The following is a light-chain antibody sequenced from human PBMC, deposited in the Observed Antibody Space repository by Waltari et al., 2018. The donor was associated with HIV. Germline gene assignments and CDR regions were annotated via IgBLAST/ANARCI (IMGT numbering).Light chain of an antibody. CDR1: TSAVGNYDF. CDR3: CSYAGSSTYV. V-gene: IGLV2-23*02. J-gene: IGLJ1*01. CDR2: DVS. Sequence: QSALTQPASVSGSPGQSITISCTGTTSAVGNYDFVSWYQQHPGKAPRLMMYDVSQRPSGVSNRFSGSKSGNTASLTISGLQAEDEAEYYCCSYAGSSTYVFGTGTTVTVL.